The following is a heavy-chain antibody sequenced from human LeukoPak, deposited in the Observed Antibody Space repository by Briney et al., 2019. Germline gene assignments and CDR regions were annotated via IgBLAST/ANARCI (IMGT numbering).Heavy chain of an antibody. D-gene: IGHD3-22*01. V-gene: IGHV3-33*01. CDR2: IWYDGSNK. J-gene: IGHJ6*02. CDR1: GFTFSSYG. CDR3: ARNYDSSGYCLNWNYGMDV. Sequence: PGGSLRLSCAASGFTFSSYGMHWVRQAPGKGLEWVAVIWYDGSNKYYADSVKGRFTISRDNSKNTLYLQMNSLRAEDTAVYYCARNYDSSGYCLNWNYGMDVWGQGTTVTVSS.